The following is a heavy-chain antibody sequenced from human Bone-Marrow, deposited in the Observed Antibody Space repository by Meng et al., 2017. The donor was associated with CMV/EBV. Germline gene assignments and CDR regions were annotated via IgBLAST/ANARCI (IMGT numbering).Heavy chain of an antibody. V-gene: IGHV3-23*01. Sequence: GESLKISCAASGFTFSSYSMNWVRQAPGKGLEWVSSISGSGDSTYYADSVTGRFTISRDNSKNTLYLQMSSLRAEDTAVYYCAKEGSYNPYYFDYWGQGTLVTFSS. CDR3: AKEGSYNPYYFDY. CDR2: ISGSGDST. CDR1: GFTFSSYS. J-gene: IGHJ4*02. D-gene: IGHD1-26*01.